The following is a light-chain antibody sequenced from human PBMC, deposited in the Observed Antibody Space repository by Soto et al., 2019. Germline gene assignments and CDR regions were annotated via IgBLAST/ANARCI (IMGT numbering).Light chain of an antibody. V-gene: IGLV2-14*01. CDR3: TSFSSSTSIYV. CDR1: TRDLAGYNY. Sequence: QSLLSPPSSRPGSLGQSITISCTGTTRDLAGYNYISWYQQLPGKAPKLMIYQVTILPSGISNRFSGSKSGNTASLTISGLQAEGEADYYCTSFSSSTSIYVFGTGTKVNVL. J-gene: IGLJ1*01. CDR2: QVT.